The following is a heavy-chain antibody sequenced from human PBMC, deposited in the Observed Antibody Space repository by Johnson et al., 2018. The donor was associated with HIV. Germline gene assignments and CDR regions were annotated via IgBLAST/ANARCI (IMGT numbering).Heavy chain of an antibody. CDR1: GFTFSSYA. V-gene: IGHV3-30*04. D-gene: IGHD6-6*01. J-gene: IGHJ3*02. CDR2: ISYDGSNK. CDR3: ARDPEYSSSYDAFDI. Sequence: QVQLVESGGGVVQPGRSLRLSCAASGFTFSSYAMHWVRQAPGKGLEWVAVISYDGSNKYYADSVKGRFPISRDNSKNTLYLQMNSLRAEDTAVYYCARDPEYSSSYDAFDIWGQGTMVTLSS.